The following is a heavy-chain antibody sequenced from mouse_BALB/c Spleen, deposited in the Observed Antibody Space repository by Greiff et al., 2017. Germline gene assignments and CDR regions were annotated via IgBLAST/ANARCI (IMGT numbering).Heavy chain of an antibody. CDR1: GFNIKDTY. V-gene: IGHV14-3*02. D-gene: IGHD1-1*01. J-gene: IGHJ2*01. Sequence: EVKVVESGAELVKPGASVKLSCTASGFNIKDTYMHWVKQRPEQGLEWIGRIDPANGNTKYDPKFQGKATITADTSSNTAYLQLSSLTSEDTAVYYCARGDGSSSFDYWGQGTTLTVSS. CDR3: ARGDGSSSFDY. CDR2: IDPANGNT.